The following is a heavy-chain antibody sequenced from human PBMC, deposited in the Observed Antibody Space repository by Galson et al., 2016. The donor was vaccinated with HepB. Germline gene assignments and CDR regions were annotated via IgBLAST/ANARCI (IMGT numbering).Heavy chain of an antibody. CDR1: GFTFSRYL. V-gene: IGHV3-74*01. Sequence: SLRLSCAASGFTFSRYLMHWVRQAPGKGLVWVSRLNTDGTYANYADSVKGRFTMSRDNARNTLYLQMNSLRAEDTAVYYCVRDSYTGTYPRDYYYGMDVWGQGTTVTVSS. J-gene: IGHJ6*02. CDR3: VRDSYTGTYPRDYYYGMDV. CDR2: LNTDGTYA. D-gene: IGHD1-26*01.